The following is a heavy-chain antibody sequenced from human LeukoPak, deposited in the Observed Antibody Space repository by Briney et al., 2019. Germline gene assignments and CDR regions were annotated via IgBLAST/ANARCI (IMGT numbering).Heavy chain of an antibody. CDR2: ISSSSSYI. V-gene: IGHV3-21*04. J-gene: IGHJ4*02. Sequence: GGTLRLSCAASGFTFDDYGMSWVRQAPGKGLEWVSSISSSSSYIYYADSVKGRFTSSRDNAKNSLYLQMNSLRAEDTAVYYCARVSLTGYFAFDYWGQGTLVTVSS. CDR3: ARVSLTGYFAFDY. D-gene: IGHD3-9*01. CDR1: GFTFDDYG.